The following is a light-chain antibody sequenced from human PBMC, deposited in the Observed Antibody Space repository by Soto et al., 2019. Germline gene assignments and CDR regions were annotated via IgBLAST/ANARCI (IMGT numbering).Light chain of an antibody. V-gene: IGKV3-20*01. Sequence: ENMVNQYPGTLPFTPGERPSVSCRASQSVSSNLAWYQQKPVHAPRLLVYGASSRATGISDRFSGSGSGTDFTLTISRLEPEDFAVYYCQHYVSPPITFGQGTRLEIK. CDR2: GAS. CDR3: QHYVSPPIT. CDR1: QSVSSN. J-gene: IGKJ5*01.